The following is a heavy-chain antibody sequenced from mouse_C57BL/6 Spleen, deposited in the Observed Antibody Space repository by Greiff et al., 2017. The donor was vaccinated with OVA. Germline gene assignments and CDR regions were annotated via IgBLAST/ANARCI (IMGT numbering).Heavy chain of an antibody. J-gene: IGHJ2*01. CDR1: GYTFTSYW. V-gene: IGHV1-55*01. CDR3: ARRGVIDSNFFDY. D-gene: IGHD2-5*01. CDR2: IYPGSGST. Sequence: VQLQQSGAELVKPGASVKMSCKASGYTFTSYWITWVKQRPGQGLEWIGDIYPGSGSTNYNEKFKSKATLTVDTSSSTAYMQLSSLTSEDSAVYYCARRGVIDSNFFDYWGQGTTLTVSS.